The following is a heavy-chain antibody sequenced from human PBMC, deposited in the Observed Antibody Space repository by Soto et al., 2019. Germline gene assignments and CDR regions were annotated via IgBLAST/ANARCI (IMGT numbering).Heavy chain of an antibody. CDR3: ARRIAAAPDWFDP. Sequence: AETLSLTCTVSGCSISSYYWSWIRQPPGKGLEWIGYIYYSGSTNYNPSLKSRVTISVDTSKNQFSLKLSSVTAADTAVYYCARRIAAAPDWFDPWGQGTLVTVSS. D-gene: IGHD6-13*01. V-gene: IGHV4-59*08. CDR1: GCSISSYY. J-gene: IGHJ5*02. CDR2: IYYSGST.